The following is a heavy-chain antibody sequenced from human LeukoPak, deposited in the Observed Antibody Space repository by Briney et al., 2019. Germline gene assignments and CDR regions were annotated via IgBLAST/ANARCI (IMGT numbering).Heavy chain of an antibody. CDR1: GYIFTSYD. Sequence: ASVKVSCKASGYIFTSYDINWVRQATGQGLEWMGWMNPNSGNRAYAQKFQGRVTMTRNTSISTAYMELSSLRSEDTAVYYCARGQVLSSGWRYYYHYGMDVWGQGTTVTVSS. CDR2: MNPNSGNR. D-gene: IGHD6-19*01. CDR3: ARGQVLSSGWRYYYHYGMDV. J-gene: IGHJ6*02. V-gene: IGHV1-8*01.